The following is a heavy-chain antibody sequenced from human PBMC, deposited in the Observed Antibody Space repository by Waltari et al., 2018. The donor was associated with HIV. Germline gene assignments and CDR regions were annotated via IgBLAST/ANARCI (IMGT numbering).Heavy chain of an antibody. D-gene: IGHD2-15*01. J-gene: IGHJ6*02. Sequence: EVQLVESGGGLVQPGGSLRLSCAASGFTFSSYSMNWVRQAPGKGLEWVSYISSTSNTICYADSVKGRFTVSRDNAKNSLALQRNSLRAEDTAVYFCAKEVVALPHYYYYGLDVWGQGTTVTVSS. CDR1: GFTFSSYS. CDR2: ISSTSNTI. CDR3: AKEVVALPHYYYYGLDV. V-gene: IGHV3-48*04.